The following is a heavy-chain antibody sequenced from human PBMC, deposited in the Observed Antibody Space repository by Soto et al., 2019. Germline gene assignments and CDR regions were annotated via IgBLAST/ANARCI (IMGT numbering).Heavy chain of an antibody. CDR2: ISGSTGST. CDR1: GCTFSSYD. CDR3: AKENDD. V-gene: IGHV3-23*01. J-gene: IGHJ4*02. Sequence: EVQLLESGGGLVQPGGCLRLSCAASGCTFSSYDMSWVRQAPGKGLEWVSTISGSTGSTYYADSVKGRFTISRDSSKSTLYLQMVSLRAEDTAVYYCAKENDDWGQGTLVTVSS.